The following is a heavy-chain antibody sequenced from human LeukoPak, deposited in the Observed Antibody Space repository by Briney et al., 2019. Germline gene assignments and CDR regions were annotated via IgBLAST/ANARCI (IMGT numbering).Heavy chain of an antibody. CDR3: ARDIFYGSGSYSRGY. V-gene: IGHV1-69*04. D-gene: IGHD3-10*01. CDR2: IIPNLGIA. CDR1: GGTFISYA. J-gene: IGHJ4*02. Sequence: SVKVSCKASGGTFISYAISWVRQAPGQGLEWMGRIIPNLGIANYAQKFQGRVTITADKSTSTAYMELSSLRSDDTAVYYCARDIFYGSGSYSRGYWGQGTLVTVSS.